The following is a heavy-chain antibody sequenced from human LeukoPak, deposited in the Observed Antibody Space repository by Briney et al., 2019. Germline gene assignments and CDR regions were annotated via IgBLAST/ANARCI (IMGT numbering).Heavy chain of an antibody. CDR2: AHLDGRT. J-gene: IGHJ4*02. D-gene: IGHD6-25*01. V-gene: IGHV4-4*02. Sequence: SETLSLTCGVSGGSVSSTNWWTWIRQPPGKGLEWIGEAHLDGRTNFNPSLKSRLTMSVDLSENHVSLKLTSVTAADTAVYYCAREGGFYRPLDYSGQGTLVTVSS. CDR1: GGSVSSTNW. CDR3: AREGGFYRPLDY.